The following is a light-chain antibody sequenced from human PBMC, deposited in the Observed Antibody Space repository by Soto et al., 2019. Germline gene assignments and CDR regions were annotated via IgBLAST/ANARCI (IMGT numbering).Light chain of an antibody. CDR1: SSDVGSYYP. V-gene: IGLV2-23*02. CDR2: EVN. CDR3: CSYAGDTTFFV. J-gene: IGLJ1*01. Sequence: QPASMSGSPGQSITISCTGTSSDVGSYYPVSWFQQHPGKAPKLIIYEVNKRPSGVSDRFSGSKSGNTASLTISGLQAADEAEYYCCSYAGDTTFFVFGTGTQLTVL.